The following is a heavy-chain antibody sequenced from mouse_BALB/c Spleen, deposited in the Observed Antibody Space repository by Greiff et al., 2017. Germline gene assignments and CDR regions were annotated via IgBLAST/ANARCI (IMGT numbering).Heavy chain of an antibody. J-gene: IGHJ1*01. CDR1: GFAFSSYD. Sequence: EVKLVESGGGLVKPGGSLKLSCAASGFAFSSYDMSWVRQTPEKRLEWVAYISSGGGSTYYPDTVKGRFTISRDNAKNTLYLQMSSLKSEDTAMYYCARHGGLRLGRYWYFDVWGAGTTVTVSS. CDR2: ISSGGGST. D-gene: IGHD2-4*01. CDR3: ARHGGLRLGRYWYFDV. V-gene: IGHV5-12-1*01.